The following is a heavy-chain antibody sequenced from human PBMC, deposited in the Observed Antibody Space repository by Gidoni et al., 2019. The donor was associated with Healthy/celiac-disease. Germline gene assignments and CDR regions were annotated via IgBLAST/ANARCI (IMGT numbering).Heavy chain of an antibody. CDR3: ARCRGIVVVPAALPRRGRGWFDP. J-gene: IGHJ5*02. CDR1: GSTFTGYY. Sequence: QVQLVQSGAEVKKPGASVKVSCQASGSTFTGYYMHWGRQAPGQGLEWMGWINPNSGGKNFAQKFQGRVTMTRDTSISTAYMELSRLRSDDTALYYCARCRGIVVVPAALPRRGRGWFDPWGQGTLVTVSS. V-gene: IGHV1-2*02. CDR2: INPNSGGK. D-gene: IGHD2-2*01.